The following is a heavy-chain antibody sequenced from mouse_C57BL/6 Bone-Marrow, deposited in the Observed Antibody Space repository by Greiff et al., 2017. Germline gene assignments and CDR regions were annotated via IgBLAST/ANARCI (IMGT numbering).Heavy chain of an antibody. V-gene: IGHV1-82*01. D-gene: IGHD2-5*01. CDR3: ARSGAIVFDY. CDR1: GYAFSSSW. J-gene: IGHJ2*01. Sequence: VQLQQSGPELVKPGASVKISCKASGYAFSSSWMNWVKQRPGKGLEWIGRIYPGDGDTNYNGKFKGKATLTADKSSSTAYMQLSSLTTEDSAVYCCARSGAIVFDYWGQGTTLTVSS. CDR2: IYPGDGDT.